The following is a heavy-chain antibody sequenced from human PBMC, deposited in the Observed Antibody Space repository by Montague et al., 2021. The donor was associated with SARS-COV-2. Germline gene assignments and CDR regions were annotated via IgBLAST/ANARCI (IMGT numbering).Heavy chain of an antibody. D-gene: IGHD2-21*01. CDR3: SRIAFVVIPH. CDR1: GDSVAVNSPT. CDR2: TYLRSNRKY. Sequence: CAISGDSVAVNSPTWRWERQTPASHLQQLPVTYLRSNRKYDYAASVAGRVTVNPDTSKNKVSLELSSVTPEDTAVYYCSRIAFVVIPHWGQGTLVTVSS. J-gene: IGHJ4*02. V-gene: IGHV6-1*01.